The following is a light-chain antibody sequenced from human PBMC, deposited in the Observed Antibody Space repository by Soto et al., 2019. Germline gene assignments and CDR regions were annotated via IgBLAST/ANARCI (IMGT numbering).Light chain of an antibody. Sequence: QSVLTQPASVSESPGQSITISCTGTSSDVGGYNHVSWYQQHPGKAPKLIIYEVRNRPSGVSNRLSGSKSGNTASLTISGLQADDEADYYCCSYTSSSIRVFGGGTKLTVL. CDR2: EVR. V-gene: IGLV2-14*01. CDR3: CSYTSSSIRV. J-gene: IGLJ3*02. CDR1: SSDVGGYNH.